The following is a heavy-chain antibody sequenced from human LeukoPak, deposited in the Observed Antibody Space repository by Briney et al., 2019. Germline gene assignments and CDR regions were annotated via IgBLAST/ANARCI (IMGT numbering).Heavy chain of an antibody. D-gene: IGHD3-16*02. CDR2: IYYNGSA. Sequence: PSETLSLTCAVYGGSFSGYYWSWIRQHPGKGLEWIGYIYYNGSAFYNPSLKSRITILVDMSLNQFSLQLSSVTAADTAVYYCARVTFGGVIVTPDDAFDIWGQGTMVTVSS. CDR1: GGSFSGYY. J-gene: IGHJ3*02. V-gene: IGHV4-31*11. CDR3: ARVTFGGVIVTPDDAFDI.